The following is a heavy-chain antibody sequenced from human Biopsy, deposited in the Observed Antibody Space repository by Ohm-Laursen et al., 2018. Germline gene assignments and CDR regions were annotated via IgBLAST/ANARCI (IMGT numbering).Heavy chain of an antibody. V-gene: IGHV3-23*01. CDR3: AKTFHGSSFLYDY. CDR1: GFTFSSHA. Sequence: SLRLSCTASGFTFSSHAMSWVRQAPGKGLEWVSVISGSGGTTYYADSVKGRFTISRDNSKNTLYLQMNSLTAEGTAVYYCAKTFHGSSFLYDYWGQGTLVTVSS. J-gene: IGHJ4*02. CDR2: ISGSGGTT. D-gene: IGHD2-15*01.